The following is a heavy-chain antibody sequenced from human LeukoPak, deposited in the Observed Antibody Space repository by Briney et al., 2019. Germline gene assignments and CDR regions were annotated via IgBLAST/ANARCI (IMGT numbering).Heavy chain of an antibody. D-gene: IGHD3-16*01. CDR1: GFTFTNSA. J-gene: IGHJ3*02. V-gene: IGHV1-58*02. CDR2: IVVGSGNT. Sequence: ASVKVSCKASGFTFTNSAMQWVRQARGQRPEWIGWIVVGSGNTNYAQKFQERVTITRDMSTSTVYMQLSSLRSEDTAVYYCAADSKGDDAFDIWGQGTMVTVSS. CDR3: AADSKGDDAFDI.